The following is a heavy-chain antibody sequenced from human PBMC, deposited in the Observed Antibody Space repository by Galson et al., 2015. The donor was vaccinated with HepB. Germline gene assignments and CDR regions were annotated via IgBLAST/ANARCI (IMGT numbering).Heavy chain of an antibody. Sequence: SVKVSCRASGYTFTGYYMHRVRQAPGQGLEWMGWIDPNSGGTNYAQKFQGRVTTTRDTSISTAYMELSRLRSDDTAVYYCASSWYQEDAFDIWGQGTMVTVSS. CDR1: GYTFTGYY. CDR3: ASSWYQEDAFDI. J-gene: IGHJ3*02. V-gene: IGHV1-2*02. D-gene: IGHD6-13*01. CDR2: IDPNSGGT.